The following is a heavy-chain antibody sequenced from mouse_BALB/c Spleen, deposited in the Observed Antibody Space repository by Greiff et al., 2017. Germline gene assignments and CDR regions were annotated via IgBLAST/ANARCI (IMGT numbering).Heavy chain of an antibody. CDR1: GFTFSSYG. Sequence: VQLKESGGGLVKPGGSLKLSCAASGFTFSSYGMSWVRQTPDKRLEWVATISSGGSYTYYPDSVKGRFTISRDNAKNTLYLQMSSLKSEDTAMYYCARQTGDRAMDYWGQGTSVTVSS. J-gene: IGHJ4*01. CDR2: ISSGGSYT. D-gene: IGHD4-1*01. V-gene: IGHV5-6*01. CDR3: ARQTGDRAMDY.